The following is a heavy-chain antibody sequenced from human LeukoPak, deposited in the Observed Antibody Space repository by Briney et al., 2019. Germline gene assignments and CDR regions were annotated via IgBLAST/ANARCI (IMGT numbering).Heavy chain of an antibody. CDR2: ISYDESNK. J-gene: IGHJ4*02. CDR1: GFTFSNYG. Sequence: GGSLRLSCAASGFTFSNYGMHWVRQAPGKGLEWVAVISYDESNKYYADSVKGRFTISRDNAKNTLYLQMNSLRAEDTAVYYCARAGYNWEHDYWGQGTLVTVSS. CDR3: ARAGYNWEHDY. V-gene: IGHV3-30*03. D-gene: IGHD5-24*01.